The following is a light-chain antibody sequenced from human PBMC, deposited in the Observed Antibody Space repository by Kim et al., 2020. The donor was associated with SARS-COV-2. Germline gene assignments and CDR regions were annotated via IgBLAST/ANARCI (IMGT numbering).Light chain of an antibody. CDR1: QSVDSNC. Sequence: SPGESATLPCRASQSVDSNCLAWYQQKTGQAPRLLIYGASTRATGIPDRFSGSGSGTDFTLTISRLEPEDFAVYYCQQYGSPPETFGQGTKVDIK. V-gene: IGKV3-20*01. CDR2: GAS. CDR3: QQYGSPPET. J-gene: IGKJ1*01.